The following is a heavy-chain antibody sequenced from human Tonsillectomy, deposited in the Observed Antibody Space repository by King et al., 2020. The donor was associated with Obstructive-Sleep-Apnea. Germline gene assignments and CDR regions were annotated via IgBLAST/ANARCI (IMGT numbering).Heavy chain of an antibody. CDR3: AREQEIVVLSAAMAHYYSYYGMDV. CDR1: GGTFSSYA. CDR2: IIPIFGTA. J-gene: IGHJ6*02. V-gene: IGHV1-69*12. D-gene: IGHD2-2*01. Sequence: VQLVQSGAEVKKPGSSVKVSCKASGGTFSSYAISWVRQAPGQGLEWMGGIIPIFGTAKYAQKFQGRVTITADDSTSTAYMELSSLRSEDTAVYYCAREQEIVVLSAAMAHYYSYYGMDVWGQGTTVTVSS.